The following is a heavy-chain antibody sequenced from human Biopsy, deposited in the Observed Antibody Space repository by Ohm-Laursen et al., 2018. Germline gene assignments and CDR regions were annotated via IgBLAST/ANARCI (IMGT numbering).Heavy chain of an antibody. V-gene: IGHV1-69*13. CDR1: GGTFINYA. Sequence: SEKVSCKASGGTFINYAISWARQAPGQGLEWMVGIIPMFGTANYAQRFQGRVTISADESTSTSYMELNSLTTEDTAIYYCARGPHSGSHSCFDYWGRGTLVTVSS. J-gene: IGHJ4*02. CDR2: IIPMFGTA. D-gene: IGHD1-26*01. CDR3: ARGPHSGSHSCFDY.